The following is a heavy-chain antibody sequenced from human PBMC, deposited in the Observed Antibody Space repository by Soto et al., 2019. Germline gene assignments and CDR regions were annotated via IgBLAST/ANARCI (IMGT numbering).Heavy chain of an antibody. CDR3: ARSIVAAGNRWFDP. D-gene: IGHD6-13*01. Sequence: SGPTLVNPTQTLTLTCTFSGFSLSTSGMRVSWIRQPPGKALEWLARIDWDDDKLYSTSLKTRLTISKDTSKNQVVLTMTNMDPVDTATYYCARSIVAAGNRWFDPWGQGTLVNVSS. CDR2: IDWDDDK. CDR1: GFSLSTSGMR. J-gene: IGHJ5*02. V-gene: IGHV2-70*04.